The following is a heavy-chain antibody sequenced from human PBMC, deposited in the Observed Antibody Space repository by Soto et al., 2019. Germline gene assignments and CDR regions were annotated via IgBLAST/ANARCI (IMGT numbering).Heavy chain of an antibody. D-gene: IGHD2-2*01. CDR1: GYTFTSYG. J-gene: IGHJ5*02. CDR2: ISAYNGNT. V-gene: IGHV1-18*01. Sequence: QVQLVQSGAEVKKPGASVKVSCKASGYTFTSYGISWVRQAPGQGLEWMGWISAYNGNTNYAQKLQGRGTMTTDTSTSTAYMELRSLRSDDTAVYYCARTPLMCQDCSSTSCYCWFDPWGQGTLVTVSS. CDR3: ARTPLMCQDCSSTSCYCWFDP.